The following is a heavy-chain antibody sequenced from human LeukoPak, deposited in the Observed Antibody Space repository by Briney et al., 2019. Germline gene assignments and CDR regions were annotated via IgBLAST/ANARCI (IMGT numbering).Heavy chain of an antibody. D-gene: IGHD3-9*01. V-gene: IGHV1-2*02. CDR1: GYTFNGHY. J-gene: IGHJ4*02. CDR2: INPNSGGT. Sequence: ASVKVSCKASGYTFNGHYMHWVRQAPGQGLEWMGWINPNSGGTNYAQKFQGRVTMTRDTSISTAYMELSSLRAEDTAVYYCARVEDYDILTGFDYRGQGTLVTVSS. CDR3: ARVEDYDILTGFDY.